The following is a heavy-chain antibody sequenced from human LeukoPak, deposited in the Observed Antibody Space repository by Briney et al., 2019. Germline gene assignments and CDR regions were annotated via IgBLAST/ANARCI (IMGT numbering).Heavy chain of an antibody. V-gene: IGHV1-8*01. D-gene: IGHD3-9*01. CDR2: MNPNSGNT. CDR3: ARVAARGFTGYWFIV. J-gene: IGHJ6*02. Sequence: GASVKVSCKASGYTFTSYDINWVRQATGQGLEWMGWMNPNSGNTGYAQKFQGRVTMTRNTSISKAYMELSSLRSEDTAVYYCARVAARGFTGYWFIVWGQGTTVTVSS. CDR1: GYTFTSYD.